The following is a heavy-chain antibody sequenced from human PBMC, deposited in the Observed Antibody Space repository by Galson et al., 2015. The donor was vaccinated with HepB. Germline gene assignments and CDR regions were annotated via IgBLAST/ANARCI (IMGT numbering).Heavy chain of an antibody. D-gene: IGHD2-15*01. CDR3: ARAGDIVVVVAALYYFDY. CDR2: VNTNTGNP. Sequence: SVKVSCKASGYTFTSYAMNWVRQAPGQGLEWMGWVNTNTGNPTYAQGFTGRFVFSLDTSVSTAYLRISSLKAEDTAVYYCARAGDIVVVVAALYYFDYWGQGTLVTVSS. CDR1: GYTFTSYA. V-gene: IGHV7-4-1*02. J-gene: IGHJ4*02.